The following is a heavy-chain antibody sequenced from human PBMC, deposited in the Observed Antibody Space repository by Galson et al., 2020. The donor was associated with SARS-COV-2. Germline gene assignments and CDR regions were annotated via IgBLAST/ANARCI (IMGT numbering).Heavy chain of an antibody. J-gene: IGHJ3*02. Sequence: GESLKISCAASGFTVSNNYMNWVRQAPGKGLEWVSIIYSGGSTYYADSVKGRFTISRDNSKNTLYLQMNSLRAEDTAMYYCAKDRGGYSSSWYERAFDIWGRGTMVTVSS. D-gene: IGHD6-13*01. CDR1: GFTVSNNY. V-gene: IGHV3-53*01. CDR2: IYSGGST. CDR3: AKDRGGYSSSWYERAFDI.